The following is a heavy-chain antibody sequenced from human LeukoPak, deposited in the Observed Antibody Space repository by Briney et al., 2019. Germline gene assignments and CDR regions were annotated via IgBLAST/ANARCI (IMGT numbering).Heavy chain of an antibody. V-gene: IGHV3-48*01. CDR2: ISSSSSTI. CDR1: GFTFSSYS. CDR3: SMVRHRMGDY. D-gene: IGHD3-10*01. Sequence: WSLRLSCAASGFTFSSYSMNWVRQAPGKGLEWVSYISSSSSTIYYADSVKGRFTISRDNAKNSLYLQMNSLRAEDTAVYYCSMVRHRMGDYWGQGTLVTVSS. J-gene: IGHJ4*02.